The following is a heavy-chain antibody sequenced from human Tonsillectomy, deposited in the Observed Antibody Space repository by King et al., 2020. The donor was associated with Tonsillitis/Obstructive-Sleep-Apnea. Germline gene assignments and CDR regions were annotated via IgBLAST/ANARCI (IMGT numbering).Heavy chain of an antibody. Sequence: QLVQSGAEVKKPGASVKVSCKASGYTFTNYYMHCVRQAPGQGLEWMGIINPSGGSTTYAQRFQGRVTMTRDTATSTVYVELSSLRSEDTAVYYCASRYCSSTSCSAFDIWGQGTMVTVSS. J-gene: IGHJ3*02. CDR3: ASRYCSSTSCSAFDI. D-gene: IGHD2-2*01. CDR1: GYTFTNYY. CDR2: INPSGGST. V-gene: IGHV1-46*01.